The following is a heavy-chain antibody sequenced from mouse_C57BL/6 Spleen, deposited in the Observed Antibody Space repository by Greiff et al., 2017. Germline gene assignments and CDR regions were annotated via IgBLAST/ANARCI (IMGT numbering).Heavy chain of an antibody. Sequence: LKESGAELVRPGASVTLSCKASGYTFTDNAMHWVKQTPVHGLEWIGAIDPETGGTAYNQKFKGKAILTADKSSSTAYMELRSLTSEDSAVYYCTRWAGLLAMHYRGQGNSVPAFS. CDR2: IDPETGGT. V-gene: IGHV1-15*01. CDR1: GYTFTDNA. CDR3: TRWAGLLAMHY. J-gene: IGHJ4*01. D-gene: IGHD2-3*01.